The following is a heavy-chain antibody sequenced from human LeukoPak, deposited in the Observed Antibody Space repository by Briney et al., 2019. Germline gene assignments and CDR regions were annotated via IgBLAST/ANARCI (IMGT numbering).Heavy chain of an antibody. CDR1: GGSISSGGYY. Sequence: SETLSLTCTVSGGSISSGGYYWSWIRQHPGKGLEWIGYIYYSGSTYYNPSLKSRVTISVDTSKNQFSLKLSSVTAADTAVYYCAAASNYYYYYGMDVWGQGTTVTVSS. V-gene: IGHV4-31*03. D-gene: IGHD6-25*01. CDR3: AAASNYYYYYGMDV. J-gene: IGHJ6*02. CDR2: IYYSGST.